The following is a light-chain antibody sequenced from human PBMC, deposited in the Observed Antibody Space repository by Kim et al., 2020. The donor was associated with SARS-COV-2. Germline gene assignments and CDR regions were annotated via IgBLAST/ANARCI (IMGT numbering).Light chain of an antibody. Sequence: DIQMTQSPSSLSASVGDRVTITCQASQDIKNYLNWYQQKPGKAPKLLIYDASNLETGVPSRFSGSGSGTDFTFAISSLQPEDFATYYCHQYDNLPFTFVPGTKVDIK. J-gene: IGKJ3*01. CDR2: DAS. CDR1: QDIKNY. V-gene: IGKV1-33*01. CDR3: HQYDNLPFT.